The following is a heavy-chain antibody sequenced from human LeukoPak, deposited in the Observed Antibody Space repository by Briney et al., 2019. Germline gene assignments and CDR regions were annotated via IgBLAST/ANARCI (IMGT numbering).Heavy chain of an antibody. J-gene: IGHJ5*02. CDR1: GGTFSSYA. D-gene: IGHD3-22*01. CDR2: IIPILGIA. Sequence: ASVKVSCKASGGTFSSYAISWVRQAPGQGLEWMGRIIPILGIANYAQKFQGRVTITADISTSTAYMELSSLRSEDTAVYYCAREGDRTYYYDSSGSNWFDPWGQGTLVTVSS. CDR3: AREGDRTYYYDSSGSNWFDP. V-gene: IGHV1-69*04.